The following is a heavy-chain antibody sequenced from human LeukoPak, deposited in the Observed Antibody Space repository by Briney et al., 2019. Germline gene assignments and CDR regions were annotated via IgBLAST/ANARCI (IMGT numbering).Heavy chain of an antibody. Sequence: PRASVKVSCKASGYTFTSYYMHWVRQAPGQGLEWMGIINPSGGSTSYAQKFQGRVTMTRDMSTSTVYMELSSLRSDDTAIYYCARDLAADLDYWGQGTLVTVSS. V-gene: IGHV1-46*01. CDR3: ARDLAADLDY. CDR2: INPSGGST. D-gene: IGHD6-13*01. CDR1: GYTFTSYY. J-gene: IGHJ4*02.